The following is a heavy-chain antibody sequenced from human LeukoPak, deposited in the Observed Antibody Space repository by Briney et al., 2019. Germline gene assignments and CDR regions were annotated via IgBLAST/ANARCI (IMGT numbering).Heavy chain of an antibody. CDR3: ARIRISGTTSRAFDY. J-gene: IGHJ4*02. Sequence: SGPALVKPTQTLTLTCTFSVFSLSTSGMCVSWIRQSPGKALEWLARIDWDDDKYYSTSLKTRLTISKDTSKNQVVLKMTNMDPVDTATYYCARIRISGTTSRAFDYWGQGTLVTVSS. D-gene: IGHD1/OR15-1a*01. CDR1: VFSLSTSGMC. V-gene: IGHV2-70*11. CDR2: IDWDDDK.